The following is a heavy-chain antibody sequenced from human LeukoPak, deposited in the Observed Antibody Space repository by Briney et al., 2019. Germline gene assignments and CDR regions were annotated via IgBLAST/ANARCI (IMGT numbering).Heavy chain of an antibody. J-gene: IGHJ3*01. CDR3: ARDRGVDTAMVGAFDF. CDR1: GFTLSSYA. Sequence: PGGSLRLSCAASGFTLSSYAMHWVRQAPGKGLEWVAVISYDGSNKYYADSVKGRFTISRDNSKNTLYLQMNSLRAEDTAVYYCARDRGVDTAMVGAFDFWGQGTMVTVSS. D-gene: IGHD5-18*01. V-gene: IGHV3-30*04. CDR2: ISYDGSNK.